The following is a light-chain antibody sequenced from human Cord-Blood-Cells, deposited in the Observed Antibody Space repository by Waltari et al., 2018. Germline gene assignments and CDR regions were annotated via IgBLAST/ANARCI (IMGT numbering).Light chain of an antibody. CDR1: SSDVGGYNY. CDR2: EVS. Sequence: QPALTQPPSASGSPGQSVTISCTGTSSDVGGYNYVSWYQQHPGTAPKLMLYEVSKRPSGVPRRFSGSKSGDTASLTVSGLQADDEADYYCSSYAGRNNLVFGGGTKLTVL. J-gene: IGLJ2*01. CDR3: SSYAGRNNLV. V-gene: IGLV2-8*01.